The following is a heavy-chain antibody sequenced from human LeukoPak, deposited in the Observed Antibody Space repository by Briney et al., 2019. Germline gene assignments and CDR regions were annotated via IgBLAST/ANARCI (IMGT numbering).Heavy chain of an antibody. CDR2: VTYDGSDK. CDR3: ARDRCGGNCHTFDY. J-gene: IGHJ4*02. Sequence: PGRSLRLSCAASGFIFSTYGMHWVRQAPGKGLEWVAVVTYDGSDKYYADSVKGRFTISRDISKNTLYLQMDSLRAEDTAVYYCARDRCGGNCHTFDYGAQGTLVTVSS. D-gene: IGHD2-21*02. V-gene: IGHV3-30*03. CDR1: GFIFSTYG.